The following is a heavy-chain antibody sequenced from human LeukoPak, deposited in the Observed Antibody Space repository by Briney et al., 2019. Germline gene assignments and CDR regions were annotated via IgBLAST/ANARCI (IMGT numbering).Heavy chain of an antibody. D-gene: IGHD2-2*02. CDR1: GGTFSSYA. CDR2: IIPIFGTA. J-gene: IGHJ4*02. CDR3: ARGLGYCSSTSCYNAFGY. Sequence: SVKVSCKASGGTFSSYAISWVRQAPGQGLEWMGGIIPIFGTANYAQKFQGRVTITTDESTSTAYMELSSLRSEDTAVYYCARGLGYCSSTSCYNAFGYWGQGTLVTVS. V-gene: IGHV1-69*05.